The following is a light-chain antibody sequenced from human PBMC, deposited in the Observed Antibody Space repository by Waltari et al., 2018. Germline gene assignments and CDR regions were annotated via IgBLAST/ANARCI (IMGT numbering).Light chain of an antibody. CDR2: WAS. CDR3: QQYYDTPQT. J-gene: IGKJ1*01. CDR1: QSVLYRSSNRNY. V-gene: IGKV4-1*01. Sequence: DIVMTQSPDSLAVSLGERATINCKSSQSVLYRSSNRNYLAWYQQKSGQPPKFLIYWASTRESGVPERFSGSGSGTDFTRTISSLQAEDVAVYYCQQYYDTPQTFGQGTKVEIK.